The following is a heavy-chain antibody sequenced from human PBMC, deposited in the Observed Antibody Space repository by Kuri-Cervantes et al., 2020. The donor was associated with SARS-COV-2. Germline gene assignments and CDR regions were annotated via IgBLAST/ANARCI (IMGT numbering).Heavy chain of an antibody. J-gene: IGHJ6*02. CDR1: EFTFDDYA. Sequence: SLKISCAASEFTFDDYAMHWVRQTPGKGLEWVSGISWNSGLRGYADSVKGRFTISRDNAKNSLYLQMNSLRAEDTAVYYCAREGVRAAAGIYYYYGMEVWGQGTTVTVSS. CDR2: ISWNSGLR. D-gene: IGHD6-13*01. CDR3: AREGVRAAAGIYYYYGMEV. V-gene: IGHV3-9*01.